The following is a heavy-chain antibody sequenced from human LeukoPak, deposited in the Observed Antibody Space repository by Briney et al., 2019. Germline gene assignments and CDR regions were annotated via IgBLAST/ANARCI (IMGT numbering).Heavy chain of an antibody. Sequence: AASVKVSCKASGGTFSSYAISWVRQAPGQGLEWMGIINPSGGSTSYAQKFQGRVTMTRDTSISTAYMELSRLRSDDTAVYYCARLRIRKWFGELLSSNYYYMDVWGKGTTVTVSS. D-gene: IGHD3-10*01. V-gene: IGHV1-46*01. CDR1: GGTFSSYA. CDR2: INPSGGST. CDR3: ARLRIRKWFGELLSSNYYYMDV. J-gene: IGHJ6*03.